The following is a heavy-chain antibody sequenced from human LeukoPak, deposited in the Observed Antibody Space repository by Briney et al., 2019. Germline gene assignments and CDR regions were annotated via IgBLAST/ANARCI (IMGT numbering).Heavy chain of an antibody. D-gene: IGHD3-22*01. Sequence: PGGSLRLSCAASGFTFSSYAMHWVRQAPGKGLEYVSAISSNGGSTYYANSVKGRFTISRDNSKNTLYLQMGSLRAEDMAVYYCARDRDLYDSSGYYRHDAFGIWGQGTMVTVSS. CDR2: ISSNGGST. CDR1: GFTFSSYA. CDR3: ARDRDLYDSSGYYRHDAFGI. V-gene: IGHV3-64*01. J-gene: IGHJ3*02.